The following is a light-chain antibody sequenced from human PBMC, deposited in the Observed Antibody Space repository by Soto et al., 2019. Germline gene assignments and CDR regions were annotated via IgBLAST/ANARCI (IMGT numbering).Light chain of an antibody. CDR3: QNYGGAPPT. CDR2: AAS. V-gene: IGKV1-27*01. Sequence: DIQMTQSPSSLSTSVGDRFTITCRASQAIGIYLAWYQQKPGKVPKLLIYAASTFQSGVPSRFSGSGSGTDFTLTINSLQPEDVATYYCQNYGGAPPTCGQGTKVEIK. J-gene: IGKJ1*01. CDR1: QAIGIY.